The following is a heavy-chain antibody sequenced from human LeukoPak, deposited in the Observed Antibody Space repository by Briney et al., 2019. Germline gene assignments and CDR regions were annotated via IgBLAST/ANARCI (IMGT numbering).Heavy chain of an antibody. CDR2: INHSGST. CDR1: GGSFSGYY. J-gene: IGHJ6*03. D-gene: IGHD3-16*02. V-gene: IGHV4-34*01. Sequence: SETLSLTCAVYGGSFSGYYWSWIRQPPGKGLEWIGEINHSGSTNYNPSLKSRVTISVDTSKNQFSLKPSSVTAADTAVYYCARQWRSKRGVITYYYYYYYMDVWGKGTTVTISS. CDR3: ARQWRSKRGVITYYYYYYYMDV.